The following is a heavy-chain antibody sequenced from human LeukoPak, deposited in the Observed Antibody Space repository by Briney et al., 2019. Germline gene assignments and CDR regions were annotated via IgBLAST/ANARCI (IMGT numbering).Heavy chain of an antibody. CDR1: GGSISSYY. J-gene: IGHJ6*03. CDR3: ARDRGGGVVVPAAAHHYYYYYYMDV. V-gene: IGHV4-59*01. D-gene: IGHD2-2*01. CDR2: IYYSGST. Sequence: ASETLSLTCTVSGGSISSYYWSWIRQPPRKGLEWIGYIYYSGSTNYNPSLKSRVTISVDTSKNQFSLKLSSVTAADTAVYYCARDRGGGVVVPAAAHHYYYYYYMDVWGKGTTVTVSS.